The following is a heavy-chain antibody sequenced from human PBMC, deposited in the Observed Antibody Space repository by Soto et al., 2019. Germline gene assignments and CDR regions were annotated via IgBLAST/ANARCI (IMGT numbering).Heavy chain of an antibody. J-gene: IGHJ4*02. V-gene: IGHV1-2*02. CDR1: GYTFTGYY. CDR3: ARLRFQGPNDY. Sequence: QVQLVQSGAEVKKPGASVKVSCKASGYTFTGYYMHWVRQAPGQGLEWMGWINANSGGTNYAQKVQGRVTMTRDTSISTAYMELSRLRSDDTAVYYCARLRFQGPNDYWGQGTLVTVSS. CDR2: INANSGGT.